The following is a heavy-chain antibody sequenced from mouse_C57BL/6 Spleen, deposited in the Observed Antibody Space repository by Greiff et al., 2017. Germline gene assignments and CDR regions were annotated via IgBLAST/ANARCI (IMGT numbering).Heavy chain of an antibody. CDR2: IHPNSGST. Sequence: QVQLQQPGAELVKPGASVKLSCKASGYTFTSYWMHWVKQRPGQGLEWIGMIHPNSGSTNYTEKFKSKATLTVDKSSSTAYMQLSSLTSEDSAVYYCAREAYYYGSSQGNCDYWGQGTTLTVSS. J-gene: IGHJ2*01. CDR1: GYTFTSYW. CDR3: AREAYYYGSSQGNCDY. V-gene: IGHV1-64*01. D-gene: IGHD1-1*01.